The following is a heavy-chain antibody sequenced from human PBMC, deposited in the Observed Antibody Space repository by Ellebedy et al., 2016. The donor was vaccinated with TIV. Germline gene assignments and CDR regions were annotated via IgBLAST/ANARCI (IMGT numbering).Heavy chain of an antibody. CDR3: ARMPGIAAAGFGY. V-gene: IGHV1-2*02. J-gene: IGHJ4*01. Sequence: AASVKVSCKASGYTFTGYYIRWVRQAPGQGIEWMGWINPNSGGTNFAQNFQGRVTMTRDTSMTTAYMELSRLRSDDTAMYYCARMPGIAAAGFGYWGQGTLVTVSS. CDR1: GYTFTGYY. CDR2: INPNSGGT. D-gene: IGHD6-13*01.